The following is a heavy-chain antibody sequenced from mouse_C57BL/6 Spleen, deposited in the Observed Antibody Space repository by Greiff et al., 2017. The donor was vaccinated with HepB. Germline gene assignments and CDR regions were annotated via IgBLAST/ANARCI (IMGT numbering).Heavy chain of an antibody. CDR2: INPYNGDT. CDR1: GYSFTGHF. CDR3: ARDLGFAY. Sequence: EVKLVESGPELVKPGDSVKISCKASGYSFTGHFMNWVMQSHGKSLEWIGRINPYNGDTFYNQKFKGKATLTVDKSSSTAHMELRSLTSEDSAVYYCARDLGFAYWGQGTLITVSA. J-gene: IGHJ3*01. V-gene: IGHV1-20*01.